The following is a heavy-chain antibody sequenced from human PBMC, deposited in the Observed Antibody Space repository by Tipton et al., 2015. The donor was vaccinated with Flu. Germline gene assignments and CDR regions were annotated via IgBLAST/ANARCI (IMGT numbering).Heavy chain of an antibody. CDR1: GFTFSRYW. CDR3: AKIAVVTDHPYYYYMDV. D-gene: IGHD2-21*02. V-gene: IGHV3-74*01. Sequence: GSLRLSCAASGFTFSRYWMHWVRQAPGKGLVWVSRINSDGISTSYADSVKGRFTISRDNAKNTLYLQMNSLRAEDMAVYYCAKIAVVTDHPYYYYMDVWGKGTTVTVSS. J-gene: IGHJ6*03. CDR2: INSDGIST.